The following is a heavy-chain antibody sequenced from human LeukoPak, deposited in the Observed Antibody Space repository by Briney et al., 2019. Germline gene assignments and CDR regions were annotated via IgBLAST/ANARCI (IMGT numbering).Heavy chain of an antibody. V-gene: IGHV3-30*02. Sequence: PGGSLRLSCAASGFTFSNYDMHWVRQAPGKGLEWVAFIHYDGARSYYADSVKGRFTISRDNSRNTLYLQMNSLRPEDTAVYYCAKAIWVAATSSWFCLDYWGQGTLVTVSS. CDR3: AKAIWVAATSSWFCLDY. CDR2: IHYDGARS. J-gene: IGHJ4*02. CDR1: GFTFSNYD. D-gene: IGHD3-10*01.